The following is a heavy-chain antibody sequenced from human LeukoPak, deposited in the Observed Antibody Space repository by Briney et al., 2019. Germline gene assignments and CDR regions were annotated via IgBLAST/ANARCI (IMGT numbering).Heavy chain of an antibody. CDR1: GGTFSSYA. CDR2: IIPILGIA. V-gene: IGHV1-69*04. CDR3: ARGSSITGTRTFDY. Sequence: GASVKVSCKASGGTFSSYAISWVRQAPGQGLEWMGRIIPILGIANYAQKFQGRVTITADKSTSTAYMGLSSLRSEDTAVYYCARGSSITGTRTFDYWGQGTLVTVSS. D-gene: IGHD1-7*01. J-gene: IGHJ4*02.